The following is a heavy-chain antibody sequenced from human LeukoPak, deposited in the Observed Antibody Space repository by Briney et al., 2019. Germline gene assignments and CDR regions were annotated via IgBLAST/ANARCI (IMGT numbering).Heavy chain of an antibody. D-gene: IGHD6-19*01. J-gene: IGHJ6*02. V-gene: IGHV4-59*08. CDR3: ARYRIAVAGKHYGMDV. Sequence: SETLSLTCTVSGGSISSYYWSWIRQPPGKGLEWIGYIYYSGSTNYNPSLKSRVTISVDTSKNQCSLKLSSVPAADTAVYYCARYRIAVAGKHYGMDVWGQGTTVTVSS. CDR1: GGSISSYY. CDR2: IYYSGST.